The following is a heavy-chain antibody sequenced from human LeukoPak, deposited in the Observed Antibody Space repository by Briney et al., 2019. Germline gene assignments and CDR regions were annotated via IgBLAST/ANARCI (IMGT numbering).Heavy chain of an antibody. J-gene: IGHJ4*02. V-gene: IGHV3-7*01. D-gene: IGHD4-17*01. CDR2: IKQDGSEK. CDR3: ARGLESEYGVRPVDY. Sequence: PGGSLRLSCAASGFTFSSYGMHWVRQAPGKGLEWVANIKQDGSEKYYVDSVRGRFTISRDNAKNSLYLQMNSLRAEDTAVYYCARGLESEYGVRPVDYWGQGTLVTVSS. CDR1: GFTFSSYG.